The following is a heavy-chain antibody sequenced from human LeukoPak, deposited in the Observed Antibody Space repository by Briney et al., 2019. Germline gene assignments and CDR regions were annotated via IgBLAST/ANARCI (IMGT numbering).Heavy chain of an antibody. CDR2: IYYSGST. V-gene: IGHV4-59*01. CDR1: GGSISSDY. D-gene: IGHD2-2*02. CDR3: ARAIPYNWFDP. J-gene: IGHJ5*02. Sequence: PSETLSLTCTVSGGSISSDYWSWIRQPPGKGLEWIGYIYYSGSTNYNPSLKSRVTISVDTSKNQFSLKLSSVTAADTAVYYCARAIPYNWFDPWGQGTLVTVSS.